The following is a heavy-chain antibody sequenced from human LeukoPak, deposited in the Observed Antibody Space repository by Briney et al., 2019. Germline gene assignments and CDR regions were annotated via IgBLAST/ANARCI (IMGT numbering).Heavy chain of an antibody. J-gene: IGHJ3*02. V-gene: IGHV3-23*01. D-gene: IGHD6-19*01. CDR1: GFTFSSYA. CDR2: ISGSGGST. Sequence: GGSLRLSCAASGFTFSSYAMSWVRQAPGKELEWVSAISGSGGSTYYADSVKGRFTISRDNSKNTLYLQMNSLRAEDTAVYYCAKDFSLAVAGLPHAFDIWGQGTMVTVSS. CDR3: AKDFSLAVAGLPHAFDI.